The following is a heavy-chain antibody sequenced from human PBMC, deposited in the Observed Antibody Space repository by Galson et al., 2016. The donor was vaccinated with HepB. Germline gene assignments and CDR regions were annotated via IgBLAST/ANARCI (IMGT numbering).Heavy chain of an antibody. CDR3: ARDKNGFNTVTYLDY. V-gene: IGHV3-33*01. CDR1: GFTFSSYW. CDR2: IWFDGSNE. Sequence: SLRLSCAASGFTFSSYWMAWVRQAPGKGLEWVAVIWFDGSNEYYADSVKGRFTISRDNYKNTLYLQMNSLRVEDTAVYYCARDKNGFNTVTYLDYWGQGTLVTVSS. D-gene: IGHD4-11*01. J-gene: IGHJ4*02.